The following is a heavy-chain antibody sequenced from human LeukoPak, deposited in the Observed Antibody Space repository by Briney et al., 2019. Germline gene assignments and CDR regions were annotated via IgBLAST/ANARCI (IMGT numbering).Heavy chain of an antibody. CDR2: ISYDGSNK. Sequence: PGGSLRLSCAASGFTFSSYAVHWVRQAPGKGLEWVAVISYDGSNKYYADSVKGRFTISRDNSKNTLYLQMNSLKAEDTAVYYCARDRRGYSGYDSAGMDVWGKGTTVTVSS. D-gene: IGHD5-12*01. CDR1: GFTFSSYA. CDR3: ARDRRGYSGYDSAGMDV. V-gene: IGHV3-30*04. J-gene: IGHJ6*04.